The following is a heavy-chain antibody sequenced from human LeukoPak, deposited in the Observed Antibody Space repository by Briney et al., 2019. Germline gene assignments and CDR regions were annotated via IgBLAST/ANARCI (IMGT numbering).Heavy chain of an antibody. D-gene: IGHD3-3*01. J-gene: IGHJ4*02. CDR3: ARSGDAYYDFWSGYYTDYFFDY. Sequence: GASVKVSCKASGYTFTGYYMHWVRQAPGQGLEWMGWINPNSGGTNYAQKFQGRVTMTRGTSISTAYMELSRLRSDDTAVYYCARSGDAYYDFWSGYYTDYFFDYWAREPWSPSPQ. V-gene: IGHV1-2*02. CDR1: GYTFTGYY. CDR2: INPNSGGT.